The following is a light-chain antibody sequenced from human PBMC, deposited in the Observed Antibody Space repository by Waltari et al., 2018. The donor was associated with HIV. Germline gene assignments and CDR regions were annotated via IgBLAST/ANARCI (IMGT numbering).Light chain of an antibody. CDR2: YDT. CDR1: NIHRNR. V-gene: IGLV3-21*01. J-gene: IGLJ3*02. CDR3: HVWDRSSDQWV. Sequence: SYVLSQRPPVSVAPGKTARITWEGNNIHRNRVHWYQQRPGQAPVLVIYYDTVRPSGIPARCSGSNTGNTATLTITWVEAGDEADYYCHVWDRSSDQWVFGGGTKVTVL.